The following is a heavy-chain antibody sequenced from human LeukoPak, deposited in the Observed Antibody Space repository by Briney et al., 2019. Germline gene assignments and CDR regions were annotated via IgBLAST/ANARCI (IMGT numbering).Heavy chain of an antibody. J-gene: IGHJ5*02. Sequence: GGSLRLSCAASGFTFSSYSMNWVRQAPGKGLEWVSYISSSSGTIYYADSVKGRFTISRDNAKNSLYLQMNSLRAEDTAVYYCARDEGTGYSSSWYWFDPWGQGTLVTVSS. CDR2: ISSSSGTI. D-gene: IGHD6-13*01. V-gene: IGHV3-48*01. CDR1: GFTFSSYS. CDR3: ARDEGTGYSSSWYWFDP.